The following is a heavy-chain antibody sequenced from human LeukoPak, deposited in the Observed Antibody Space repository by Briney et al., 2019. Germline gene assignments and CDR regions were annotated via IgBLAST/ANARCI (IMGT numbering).Heavy chain of an antibody. CDR2: ISAYNGNT. D-gene: IGHD2-15*01. CDR1: GYTFTSYG. V-gene: IGHV1-18*01. CDR3: AGVDIVVVVAATKDAFDI. J-gene: IGHJ3*02. Sequence: ASVKVSCKASGYTFTSYGISWVRQAPGQGLEWMGWISAYNGNTNYAQKLQGRVTMTTDASTGTAYMELRSLRSDDTAVYYCAGVDIVVVVAATKDAFDIWGQGTMVTVSS.